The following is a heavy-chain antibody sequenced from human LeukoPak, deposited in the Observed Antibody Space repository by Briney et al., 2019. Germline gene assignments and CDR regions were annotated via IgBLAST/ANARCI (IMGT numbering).Heavy chain of an antibody. J-gene: IGHJ6*03. Sequence: SETLSLTCTVSYGPISSSNYYWGWIRQPPGKGLEWIGTIYYSGNTYYNPSLKSRVTISVDTSKNQFSLKLIYVTAADTSVYHRESRGGGCYPDYYYCYMDVWGKGTTVTVSS. V-gene: IGHV4-39*01. D-gene: IGHD2-21*02. CDR1: YGPISSSNYY. CDR2: IYYSGNT. CDR3: ESRGGGCYPDYYYCYMDV.